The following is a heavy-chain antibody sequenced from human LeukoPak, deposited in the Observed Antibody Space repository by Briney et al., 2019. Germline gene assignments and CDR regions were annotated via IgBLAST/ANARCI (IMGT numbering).Heavy chain of an antibody. CDR3: AGSGYYYGYFDY. J-gene: IGHJ4*02. CDR1: GGSISSHY. Sequence: SETLSLTCTVSGGSISSHYWNWIRQPAGKGLEWIGRIYTSGSTNYNPSLKSRVTMSVDTSKNQFSLKLNSVTAADTAVYYCAGSGYYYGYFDYWGQGTLVTVSS. V-gene: IGHV4-4*07. CDR2: IYTSGST. D-gene: IGHD3-22*01.